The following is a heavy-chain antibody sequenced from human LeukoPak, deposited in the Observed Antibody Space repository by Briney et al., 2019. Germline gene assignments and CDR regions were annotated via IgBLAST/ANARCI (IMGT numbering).Heavy chain of an antibody. V-gene: IGHV3-7*01. D-gene: IGHD5-12*01. Sequence: GGSLRLSCAGSGFSFRDFWMTWVRQAPGKGLEWVANINQGESVKYYVDSVKGRFTISRDDAESSLYVQMNSLRDEDTAVYYCARFGYSGWNLEYWGQGTLVTASS. J-gene: IGHJ4*02. CDR1: GFSFRDFW. CDR2: INQGESVK. CDR3: ARFGYSGWNLEY.